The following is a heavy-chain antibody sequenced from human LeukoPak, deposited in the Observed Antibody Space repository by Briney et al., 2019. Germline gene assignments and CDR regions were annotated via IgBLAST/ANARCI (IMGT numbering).Heavy chain of an antibody. CDR1: GFSFSSYE. Sequence: PGGSLRLSCAASGFSFSSYEMNWVRQAPGKGLEWVSYISSSGSIMHSADSVKGRFTISRDNAKNSLYLQMNSLRAEDTAIYYCSGQYSSSSVVDYWGQGTLVTVSS. J-gene: IGHJ4*02. CDR3: SGQYSSSSVVDY. V-gene: IGHV3-48*03. D-gene: IGHD6-6*01. CDR2: ISSSGSIM.